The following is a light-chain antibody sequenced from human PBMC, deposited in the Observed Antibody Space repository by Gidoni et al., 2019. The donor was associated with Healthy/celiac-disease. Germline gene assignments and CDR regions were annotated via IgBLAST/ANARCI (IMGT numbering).Light chain of an antibody. CDR2: AAS. J-gene: IGKJ2*01. Sequence: DIQITQLPSSLSAPVGDRVTITCRASQSISSNLNWYQQKPGKAPKLLIYAASSLQSGVPSRFSGSGSGTDFTLTISSLQPEDFATYYCQQCYSNPHTFGQGTKVEIK. CDR1: QSISSN. V-gene: IGKV1-39*01. CDR3: QQCYSNPHT.